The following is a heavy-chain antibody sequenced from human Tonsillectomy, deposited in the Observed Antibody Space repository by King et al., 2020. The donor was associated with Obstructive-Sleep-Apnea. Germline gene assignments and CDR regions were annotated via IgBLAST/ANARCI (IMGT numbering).Heavy chain of an antibody. V-gene: IGHV3-9*01. D-gene: IGHD3-22*01. CDR3: AKVLPPPKYHYDSSGYSGSFDM. Sequence: DVQLVESGGGLVQPGRSLRLSCTGSGFSLEDYAIHWVRQAPGKGLEWVSGISWDSGRKGYAESVKGRFTISRDNAKNSLYLQMNSLRLEDTALYYCAKVLPPPKYHYDSSGYSGSFDMWGQGTMVTVSS. CDR1: GFSLEDYA. CDR2: ISWDSGRK. J-gene: IGHJ3*02.